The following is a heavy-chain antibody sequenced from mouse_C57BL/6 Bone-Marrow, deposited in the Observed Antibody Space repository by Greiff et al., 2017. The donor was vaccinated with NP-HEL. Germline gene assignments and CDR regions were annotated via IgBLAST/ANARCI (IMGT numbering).Heavy chain of an antibody. CDR1: GYTFTSYW. CDR2: IYPGSGST. V-gene: IGHV1-55*01. D-gene: IGHD1-1*01. CDR3: ARRDTTVVYWYFDV. J-gene: IGHJ1*03. Sequence: QVQLQQSGAELVKPGASVKMSCKASGYTFTSYWITWVKQRPGQGLEWIGDIYPGSGSTNYNEKFKSKATLTVDTSSSTAYMQLSSLTSEDSAVYYCARRDTTVVYWYFDVWGTGTTVTVSS.